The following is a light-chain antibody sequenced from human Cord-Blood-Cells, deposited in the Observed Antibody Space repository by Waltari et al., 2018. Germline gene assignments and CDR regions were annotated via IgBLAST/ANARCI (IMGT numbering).Light chain of an antibody. V-gene: IGKV1-39*01. CDR1: QSISSY. J-gene: IGKJ3*01. CDR3: QQSYSTIFT. CDR2: AAS. Sequence: DIQMTQSPSSLSASVGDRVTITCRASQSISSYLNWYQQKPGKAPKLLIYAASSLQSGVPSRFSGSGSGTDFTLTTSSLQPEDFATYYCQQSYSTIFTSGPGTKVDIK.